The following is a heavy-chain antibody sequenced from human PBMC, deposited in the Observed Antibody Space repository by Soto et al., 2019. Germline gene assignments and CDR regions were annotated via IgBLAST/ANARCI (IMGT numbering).Heavy chain of an antibody. CDR3: ASDLVGASDSYGLDV. CDR2: IWHDGNNK. Sequence: GGSLRLSCAASGFTFSNYGMHWVRQAPGKGLEWVAIIWHDGNNKYYADSVRGRFIISRDNSKNRLYLQMSSLRAEDTAVYYCASDLVGASDSYGLDVWGQGTPVTVSS. J-gene: IGHJ6*02. V-gene: IGHV3-33*01. CDR1: GFTFSNYG. D-gene: IGHD1-26*01.